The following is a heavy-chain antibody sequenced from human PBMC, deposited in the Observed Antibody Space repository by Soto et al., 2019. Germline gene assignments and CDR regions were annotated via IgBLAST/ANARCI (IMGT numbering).Heavy chain of an antibody. CDR2: INHSGST. D-gene: IGHD5-18*01. V-gene: IGHV4-34*01. Sequence: SEPLSLTCAVYGGSFSGYYWSWIRQPPGKGLEWIGEINHSGSTNYNPSLKSRVTISVDTSKNQFSLKLSSVTAADTAVYYCARAWIQLWYYYGMDVWGQGTTVTVSS. J-gene: IGHJ6*02. CDR3: ARAWIQLWYYYGMDV. CDR1: GGSFSGYY.